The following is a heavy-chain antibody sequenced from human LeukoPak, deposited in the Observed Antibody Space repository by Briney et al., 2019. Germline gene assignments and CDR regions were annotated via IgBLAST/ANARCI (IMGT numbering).Heavy chain of an antibody. CDR1: GYTFTSYG. J-gene: IGHJ4*02. Sequence: ASVKVSCKASGYTFTSYGISWVRQAPGQGLEWMGWISAYNGNTNYAQKLQGRVTMTTDTSTSTAYMELRRLRSDDTAVYYCARDEGIAAAGLFDYWGQGTLVTVSS. CDR3: ARDEGIAAAGLFDY. CDR2: ISAYNGNT. D-gene: IGHD6-13*01. V-gene: IGHV1-18*01.